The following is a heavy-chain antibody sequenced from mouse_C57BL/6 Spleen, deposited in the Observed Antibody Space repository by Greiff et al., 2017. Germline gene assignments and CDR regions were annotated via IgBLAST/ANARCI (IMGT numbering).Heavy chain of an antibody. CDR2: IHPNSGST. CDR3: AKELITTVVDYAMDY. V-gene: IGHV1-64*01. CDR1: GYTFTSYW. Sequence: QVHVKQPGAELVKPGASVKLSCKASGYTFTSYWMHWVKQRPGQGLEWIGMIHPNSGSTNYNEKFKSKATLTVDKSSSTAYMQLSSLTSEDSAVYYCAKELITTVVDYAMDYWGQGTSVTVSS. J-gene: IGHJ4*01. D-gene: IGHD1-1*01.